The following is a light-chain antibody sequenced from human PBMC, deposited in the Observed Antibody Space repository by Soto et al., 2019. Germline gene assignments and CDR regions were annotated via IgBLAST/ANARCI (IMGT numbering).Light chain of an antibody. Sequence: DIQMTQSPSSLSASVGDRVTITCRASQGISNYLAWYQQKPGKVPKLLSYAASTLQSGVPSRFSGSASGTDFTLTISSLQPKGVATYYFQKYNSAPFTFGRGPKVE. CDR1: QGISNY. CDR2: AAS. CDR3: QKYNSAPFT. J-gene: IGKJ4*01. V-gene: IGKV1-27*01.